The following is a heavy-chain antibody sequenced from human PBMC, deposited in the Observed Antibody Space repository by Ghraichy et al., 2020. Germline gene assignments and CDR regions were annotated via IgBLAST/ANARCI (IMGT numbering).Heavy chain of an antibody. D-gene: IGHD1-7*01. CDR3: AKGRRVTGAILADY. CDR2: ISGGGGRT. Sequence: GGSLRLSCAASGFTFSDYAMTWVRQATGKGLEWVSGISGGGGRTYYADSVKGRFTISRDNSKNTLFLQMNSLRAEDTAVYYCAKGRRVTGAILADYWGQGTLVTVSS. V-gene: IGHV3-23*01. CDR1: GFTFSDYA. J-gene: IGHJ4*02.